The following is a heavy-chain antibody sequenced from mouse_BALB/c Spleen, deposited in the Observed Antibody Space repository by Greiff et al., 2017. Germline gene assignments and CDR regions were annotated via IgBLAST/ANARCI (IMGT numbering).Heavy chain of an antibody. J-gene: IGHJ1*01. D-gene: IGHD1-1*01. CDR1: GYSITSDYA. V-gene: IGHV3-2*02. CDR2: ISYSGST. CDR3: ARGDYGSSHWYFDV. Sequence: VQLKESGPGLVKPSQSLSLTCTVTGYSITSDYAWNWIRQFPGNKLEWMGYISYSGSTGYNPSLKSRISITRDTSKNQFFLQLNSVTTEDTATYYWARGDYGSSHWYFDVWGAGTTVTVSS.